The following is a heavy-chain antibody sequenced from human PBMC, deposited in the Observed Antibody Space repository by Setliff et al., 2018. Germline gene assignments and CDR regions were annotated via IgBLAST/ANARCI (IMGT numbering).Heavy chain of an antibody. CDR1: GGSISSGSYY. J-gene: IGHJ6*03. CDR3: ARAPHGCSAYYYYYYMDV. V-gene: IGHV4-61*09. D-gene: IGHD2-8*01. CDR2: IYTSGSP. Sequence: SETLSLTCTVSGGSISSGSYYWSWIRQPAGKGLEWIGHIYTSGSPNYNPSLKSRVTVSVDTSKNQFSLKLSSVTAADTAVYYCARAPHGCSAYYYYYYMDVWGKGTTVTVSS.